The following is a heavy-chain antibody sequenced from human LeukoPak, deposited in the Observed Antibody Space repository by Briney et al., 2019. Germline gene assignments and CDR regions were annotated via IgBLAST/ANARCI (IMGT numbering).Heavy chain of an antibody. CDR3: ARDFRDGSGQGYYYYGMDV. CDR1: GGSISSGDYY. CDR2: IYYSGST. V-gene: IGHV4-30-4*01. D-gene: IGHD3-22*01. J-gene: IGHJ6*02. Sequence: PSETLSLTCTVSGGSISSGDYYWSWIRQPPGKGLEWIGYIYYSGSTCYNPSLKSRVTISVDTSKNQFSLKLSSVTAADTAVYYCARDFRDGSGQGYYYYGMDVWGQGTTVTVSS.